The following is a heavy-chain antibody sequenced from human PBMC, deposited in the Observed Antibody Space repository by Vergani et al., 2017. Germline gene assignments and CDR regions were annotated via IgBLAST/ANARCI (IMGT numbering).Heavy chain of an antibody. CDR2: IIPIFGTA. V-gene: IGHV1-69*01. CDR3: ARGYYSNYIGWFDP. J-gene: IGHJ5*02. CDR1: GGTFSSYA. Sequence: QVQLVQSGAEVRKPAASVKVSCKASGGTFSSYAISWVRQAPGQGLEWMGGIIPIFGTANYAQKFQGRVTITADESTSTAYMELSSLRSEDTAVYYCARGYYSNYIGWFDPWGQGTLVIVSS. D-gene: IGHD4-11*01.